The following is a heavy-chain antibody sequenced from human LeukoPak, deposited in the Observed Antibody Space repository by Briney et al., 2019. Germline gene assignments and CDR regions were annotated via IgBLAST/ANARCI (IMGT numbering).Heavy chain of an antibody. V-gene: IGHV4-34*01. CDR1: GGSFSGYY. CDR2: IDHSGST. D-gene: IGHD2/OR15-2a*01. J-gene: IGHJ6*02. CDR3: ARDNRYLDPGVYYYYGMDV. Sequence: NPSETLSLTCAVYGGSFSGYYWSWIRQPPGKGLEWIGEIDHSGSTNYNPSLKSRVTISVDTSKNHFSLKLNSVTAADAAVYYCARDNRYLDPGVYYYYGMDVWGQGTTVTVSS.